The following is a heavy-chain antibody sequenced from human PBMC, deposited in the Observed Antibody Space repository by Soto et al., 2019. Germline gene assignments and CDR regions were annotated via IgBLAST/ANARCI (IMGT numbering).Heavy chain of an antibody. Sequence: HVQLVQSGTEVKKPGASVRVSCMGSGYSFTTYYIHWVRQAPGQGLEWMGWIDPRSGGTVYEQTFQGKATMTRDTPISTVYMHLSGLTSDDTALYYCATDDYGVFPYWGQGSVVTVSS. D-gene: IGHD3-10*01. CDR2: IDPRSGGT. CDR1: GYSFTTYY. J-gene: IGHJ4*02. V-gene: IGHV1-2*02. CDR3: ATDDYGVFPY.